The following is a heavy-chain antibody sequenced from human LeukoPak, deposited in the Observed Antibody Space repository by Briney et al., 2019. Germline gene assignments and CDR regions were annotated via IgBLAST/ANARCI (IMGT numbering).Heavy chain of an antibody. CDR3: ARGSSGWYEGEYFQH. CDR1: GGTFISYA. J-gene: IGHJ1*01. V-gene: IGHV1-69*13. CDR2: IIPIFGTA. D-gene: IGHD6-19*01. Sequence: SVKVSCKASGGTFISYAISWVRQAPGQGLEWMGGIIPIFGTANYAQKFQGRATITADESTSTAYMELSSLRSEDTAVYYCARGSSGWYEGEYFQHWGQGTLVTVSS.